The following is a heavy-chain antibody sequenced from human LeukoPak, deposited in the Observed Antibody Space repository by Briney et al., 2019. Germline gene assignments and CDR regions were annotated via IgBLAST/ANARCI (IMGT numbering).Heavy chain of an antibody. CDR1: GFTFSSYS. Sequence: PGGSLRLSCAASGFTFSSYSMNWVRQAPGKGLEWVSYISSSSSTIYYADSVKGRFTISRDNAKNSLYLQMNSLRAEDTAVYYCARDRATDYYDSRAFDIWGQGTMVTVSS. D-gene: IGHD3-22*01. V-gene: IGHV3-48*04. J-gene: IGHJ3*02. CDR2: ISSSSSTI. CDR3: ARDRATDYYDSRAFDI.